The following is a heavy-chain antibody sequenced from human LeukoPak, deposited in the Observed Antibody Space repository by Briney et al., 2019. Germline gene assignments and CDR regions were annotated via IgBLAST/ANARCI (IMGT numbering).Heavy chain of an antibody. CDR3: ARDPRYSYGFN. Sequence: KTSETLSLTCTVSGGSISSSSYYWGWIRQPPGKGLEWIGSIYYSGSTYYNPSLKSRVTISVDTSKNQFSLKLSSVTAADTAVYYCARDPRYSYGFNWGQGTLVTVSS. V-gene: IGHV4-39*07. CDR2: IYYSGST. D-gene: IGHD5-18*01. CDR1: GGSISSSSYY. J-gene: IGHJ4*02.